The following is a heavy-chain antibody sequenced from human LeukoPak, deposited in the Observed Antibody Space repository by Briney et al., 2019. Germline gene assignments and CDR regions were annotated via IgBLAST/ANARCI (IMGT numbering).Heavy chain of an antibody. J-gene: IGHJ3*02. V-gene: IGHV3-66*01. CDR3: RGYYYDSSGLSYAFDI. CDR2: IYSGGST. D-gene: IGHD3-22*01. CDR1: GFTVSSNY. Sequence: PGGSLRLSCAASGFTVSSNYMSWVRKAPGKGLEWVSVIYSGGSTYYADSVKGRFTISRDNSKNTLYLQMNSLRAEDTAVYYCRGYYYDSSGLSYAFDIWGQGTMVTVS.